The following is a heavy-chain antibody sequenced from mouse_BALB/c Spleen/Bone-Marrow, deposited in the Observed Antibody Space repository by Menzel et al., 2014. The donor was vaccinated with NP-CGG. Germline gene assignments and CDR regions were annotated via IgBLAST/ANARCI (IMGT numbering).Heavy chain of an antibody. V-gene: IGHV5-17*02. CDR1: GFTFSSFG. J-gene: IGHJ4*01. Sequence: EVHLVESGGGLAQPGGSRKPSCAASGFTFSSFGMHWVRQAPEKGLEWVAYISSGSSTIYYADTVKGRFTISRDNPKNTLFLQMTSLRSEDTAMYYCVRSYDSYAMAFWGQGTSVTVSS. CDR2: ISSGSSTI. D-gene: IGHD2-10*02. CDR3: VRSYDSYAMAF.